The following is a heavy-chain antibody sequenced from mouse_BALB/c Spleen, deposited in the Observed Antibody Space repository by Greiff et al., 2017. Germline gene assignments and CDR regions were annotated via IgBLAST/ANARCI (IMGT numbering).Heavy chain of an antibody. CDR1: GFTFSSYT. J-gene: IGHJ4*01. D-gene: IGHD2-14*01. Sequence: EVKLMESGGGLVKPGGSLKLSCAASGFTFSSYTMSWVRQTPGKRLEWVATISSGGGNTYYPDSVKGRFTISRDNAKNNLYLQMSSLRSEDTALYYCARDPDRYGYAMDYWGQGTSVTVSS. V-gene: IGHV5-9*03. CDR3: ARDPDRYGYAMDY. CDR2: ISSGGGNT.